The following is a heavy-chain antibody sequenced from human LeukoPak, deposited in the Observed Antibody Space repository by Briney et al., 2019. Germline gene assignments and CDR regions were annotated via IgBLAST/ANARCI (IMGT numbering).Heavy chain of an antibody. CDR1: GFTLSRFW. V-gene: IGHV3-7*01. D-gene: IGHD2-21*01. CDR2: IKQDGSMK. J-gene: IGHJ4*03. Sequence: GGSLRLSCVASGFTLSRFWMSWVGQAPGKGREGVANIKQDGSMKYYVDSVKGRFTIYRCNHENTLYLQMNSLRIEDTAVYYCAKAYSSYFHYWGHGTLVTVSS. CDR3: AKAYSSYFHY.